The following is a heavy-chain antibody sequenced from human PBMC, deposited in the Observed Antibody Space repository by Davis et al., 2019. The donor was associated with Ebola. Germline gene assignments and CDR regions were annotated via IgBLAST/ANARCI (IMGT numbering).Heavy chain of an antibody. CDR2: IYYSGST. J-gene: IGHJ4*02. V-gene: IGHV4-30-4*01. CDR3: ARMQVDTAMVPNPNFDY. Sequence: LRLSCTVSGGSISSGDYYWSWIRQPPGKGLEWIGYIYYSGSTYYNPSLKSRVTISVDTSKNQFSLKLSSVTAADTAVYYCARMQVDTAMVPNPNFDYWGQGTLVTVSS. CDR1: GGSISSGDYY. D-gene: IGHD5-18*01.